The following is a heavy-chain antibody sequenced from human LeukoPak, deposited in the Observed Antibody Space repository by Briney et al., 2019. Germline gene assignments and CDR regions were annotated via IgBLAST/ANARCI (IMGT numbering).Heavy chain of an antibody. Sequence: SETLSLTCTVSGGSISSGDYYWSWIRQPPGKGLEWIGNIYYSGNTYNNPSLKSRVSISVDTSKNQLSLKVSSVTAADTAVYYCARMALWFGPKGFLWFDPWGQGTLVTVSS. V-gene: IGHV4-30-4*01. J-gene: IGHJ5*02. CDR1: GGSISSGDYY. CDR3: ARMALWFGPKGFLWFDP. D-gene: IGHD3-10*01. CDR2: IYYSGNT.